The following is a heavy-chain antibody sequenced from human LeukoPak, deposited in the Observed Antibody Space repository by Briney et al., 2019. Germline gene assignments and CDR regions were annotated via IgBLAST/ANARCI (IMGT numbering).Heavy chain of an antibody. CDR3: AKGVAMRPFDY. V-gene: IGHV3-23*01. D-gene: IGHD2-2*01. J-gene: IGHJ4*02. CDR2: ISAGGSQI. CDR1: GFTFRSYA. Sequence: PGGSLRLSCAASGFTFRSYAMNWVRQAPGKGLEWVSAISAGGSQIFYGASVKGRFTTSRDNSKNMLHLQMNSLRAEDTAVYYCAKGVAMRPFDYWGQGTLVTVSS.